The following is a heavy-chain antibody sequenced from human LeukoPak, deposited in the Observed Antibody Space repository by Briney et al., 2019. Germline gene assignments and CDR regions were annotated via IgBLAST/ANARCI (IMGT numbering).Heavy chain of an antibody. CDR2: INPSGGST. D-gene: IGHD1-26*01. Sequence: ASVKVSCKASGYIFTSYHIHWVRQAPGQGLEWMGIINPSGGSTNYAQKFQGRVTMTRDMSTSTVYMELTSLRFEDTAVYYCARGAHVRYYRGAFDIWCQGTMVTVSS. V-gene: IGHV1-46*01. J-gene: IGHJ3*02. CDR3: ARGAHVRYYRGAFDI. CDR1: GYIFTSYH.